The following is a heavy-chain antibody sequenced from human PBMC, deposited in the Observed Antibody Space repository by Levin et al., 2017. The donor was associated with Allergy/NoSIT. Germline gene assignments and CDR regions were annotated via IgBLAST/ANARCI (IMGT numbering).Heavy chain of an antibody. Sequence: PGGSLRLSCAASGFTFSSYGMHWVRQAPGKGLEWVAVIWYDGSNKYYADSVKGRFTISRDNSKNTLYLQMNSLRAEDTAVYYCARESSWELLQGGFDYWGQGTLVTVSS. CDR1: GFTFSSYG. CDR2: IWYDGSNK. J-gene: IGHJ4*02. D-gene: IGHD1-26*01. CDR3: ARESSWELLQGGFDY. V-gene: IGHV3-33*01.